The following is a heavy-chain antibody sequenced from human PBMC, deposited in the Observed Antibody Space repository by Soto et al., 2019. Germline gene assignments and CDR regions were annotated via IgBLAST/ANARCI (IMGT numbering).Heavy chain of an antibody. D-gene: IGHD5-18*01. J-gene: IGHJ4*02. V-gene: IGHV3-30*04. CDR1: GFSFSSDA. Sequence: SGGSLRLSCTASGFSFSSDAMYWFRQPPGKGLEWVAVISKGGMNKNYADSVKGRFTISRDNSKNTLYLQMNSLRAEDTAVYYCAKDPSLGYSYGYVPFDYWGQGTLVTVSS. CDR2: ISKGGMNK. CDR3: AKDPSLGYSYGYVPFDY.